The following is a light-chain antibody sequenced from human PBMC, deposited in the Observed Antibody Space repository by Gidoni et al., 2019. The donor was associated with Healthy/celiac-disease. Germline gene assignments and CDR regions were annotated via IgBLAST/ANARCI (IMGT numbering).Light chain of an antibody. J-gene: IGKJ5*01. V-gene: IGKV3D-11*01. CDR1: QGVSSY. CDR2: DAS. CDR3: QQRSNWHPAT. Sequence: EIVLTQSPATLSLSPGERATLSCRASQGVSSYLAWYQQKPGQAPRLLIYDASNRATGIPARFSGSGPGTDFTLTISSLEPEDFAVYYCQQRSNWHPATFXQXTRLEIK.